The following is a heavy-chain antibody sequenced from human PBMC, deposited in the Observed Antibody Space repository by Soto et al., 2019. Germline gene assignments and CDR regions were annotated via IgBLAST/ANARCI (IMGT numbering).Heavy chain of an antibody. V-gene: IGHV1-2*02. CDR1: GNTHTIYF. D-gene: IGHD3-22*01. Sequence: GASVKVSCKASGNTHTIYFIHWLRQARGQGLEWMGWINSVSGGTNYAHKFQGRVTMTRDTSTTTAFMELSGLRSDDKAVYFCARGGGYYAHWGQGTLVPVYS. J-gene: IGHJ4*02. CDR2: INSVSGGT. CDR3: ARGGGYYAH.